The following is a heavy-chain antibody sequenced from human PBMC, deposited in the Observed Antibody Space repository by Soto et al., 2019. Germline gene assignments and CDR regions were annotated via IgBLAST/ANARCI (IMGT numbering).Heavy chain of an antibody. CDR1: EFTFSSCG. V-gene: IGHV3-30*18. CDR2: ISHDGSNK. J-gene: IGHJ5*02. CDR3: AKDNCISTSCYRLYNWFDP. Sequence: QVQLVESGGGVVQPGRSLRLSCAAGEFTFSSCGGQWVRQAPGKGLEWVAVISHDGSNKYYGDSVKGRFTISRDNSKNTLYLQMNSLRAEDTAVYYSAKDNCISTSCYRLYNWFDPWGQGTLVTVSS. D-gene: IGHD2-2*01.